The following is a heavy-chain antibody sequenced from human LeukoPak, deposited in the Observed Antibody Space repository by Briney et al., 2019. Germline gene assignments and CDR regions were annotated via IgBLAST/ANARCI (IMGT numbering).Heavy chain of an antibody. V-gene: IGHV1-46*04. CDR3: ARDFSVWKAGTVVYWFDP. D-gene: IGHD4-23*01. Sequence: ASVKVSCKASGYTFTSYYMQWVRQAPGQGLEWMGIINPIGGSTTYTQKLQGRVTMTRDTSISTAYMELSRLRSDDTAVYYCARDFSVWKAGTVVYWFDPWGQGTLVTVSS. J-gene: IGHJ5*02. CDR2: INPIGGST. CDR1: GYTFTSYY.